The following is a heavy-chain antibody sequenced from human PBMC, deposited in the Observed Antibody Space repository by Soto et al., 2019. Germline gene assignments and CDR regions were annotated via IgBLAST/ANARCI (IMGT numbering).Heavy chain of an antibody. CDR2: IYYSGST. Sequence: SETLSLTCTVSGGSISSYYWSWIRQPPGKGLEWIGYIYYSGSTNYNASLKSRVTMSVDTSKNQFSLDLRSVTAADAAVYYCARPRSPTWKGAFDVWGQGTMVTVSS. J-gene: IGHJ3*01. CDR3: ARPRSPTWKGAFDV. CDR1: GGSISSYY. V-gene: IGHV4-59*08. D-gene: IGHD2-2*01.